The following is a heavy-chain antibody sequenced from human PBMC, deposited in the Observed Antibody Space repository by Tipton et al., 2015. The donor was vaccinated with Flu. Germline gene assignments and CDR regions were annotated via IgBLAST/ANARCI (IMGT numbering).Heavy chain of an antibody. CDR2: VSGGGANT. J-gene: IGHJ4*02. CDR3: AKVIPEKVAGLDY. D-gene: IGHD6-19*01. Sequence: SLRLSCAASGFTFRSYAMSWLRQAPGKGLEWVSAVSGGGANTYYADSVKGRFTISRDNSKNTLYLQMNSLRAEDTAIYYCAKVIPEKVAGLDYWGQGTLVTVSS. V-gene: IGHV3-23*01. CDR1: GFTFRSYA.